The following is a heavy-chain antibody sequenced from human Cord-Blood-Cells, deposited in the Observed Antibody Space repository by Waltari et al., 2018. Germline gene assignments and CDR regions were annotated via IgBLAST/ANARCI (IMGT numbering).Heavy chain of an antibody. CDR1: GFTFRRYA. V-gene: IGHV3-23*01. CDR2: ISGSGCST. CDR3: AKCIVGATSGFDY. Sequence: EVQLLESGGGLVQPGGSLRLSCAVSGFTFRRYAMSWVCQAPGKGLEWVSAISGSGCSTYYAGSVKGRLTISRDNSKSTLYLQMDSLRAEDTVVYYCAKCIVGATSGFDYWGQGTLVTVSS. D-gene: IGHD1-26*01. J-gene: IGHJ4*02.